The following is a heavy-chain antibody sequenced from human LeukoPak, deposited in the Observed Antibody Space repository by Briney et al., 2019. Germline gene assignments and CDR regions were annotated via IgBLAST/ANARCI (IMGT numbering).Heavy chain of an antibody. Sequence: ASVKVSCKASGYTFTGYSMHGVRQAPGQGLEWMGWINPNSGVTNYAQKFQGRVTMTRDTSISTAYMELSSLRSDDTAVYYCARVGVEGASCYDYWGQGTLVTVSS. J-gene: IGHJ4*03. D-gene: IGHD3-3*01. V-gene: IGHV1-2*02. CDR3: ARVGVEGASCYDY. CDR2: INPNSGVT. CDR1: GYTFTGYS.